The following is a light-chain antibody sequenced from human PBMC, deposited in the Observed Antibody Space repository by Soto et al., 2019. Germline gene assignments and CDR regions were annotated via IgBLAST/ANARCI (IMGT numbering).Light chain of an antibody. Sequence: EIVLTQFPATLSLSPGERATLSCRASQSVSTSLAWYQQKPGQAPRLLIYGASNRATGVPAKFSGSGSGTDSTLTISNLHPEDFAVYYCQQRTNWPPGFTFGPGTKVDIK. CDR2: GAS. V-gene: IGKV3-11*01. CDR3: QQRTNWPPGFT. J-gene: IGKJ3*01. CDR1: QSVSTS.